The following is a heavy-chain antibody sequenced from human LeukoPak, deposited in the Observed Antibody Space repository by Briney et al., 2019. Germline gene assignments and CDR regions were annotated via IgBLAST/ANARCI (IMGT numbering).Heavy chain of an antibody. Sequence: GGSLRLSCAASGFTFSSYGMHWVRQAPGKGLEWVAFIRYDGSNKYYADSVKGRFTISRDNSKNTLYLQMNSLRAEDTAVYYCAKDFGQGYYYYYMDVWGKGTTVTVSS. CDR3: AKDFGQGYYYYYMDV. CDR1: GFTFSSYG. D-gene: IGHD3-10*01. J-gene: IGHJ6*03. CDR2: IRYDGSNK. V-gene: IGHV3-30*02.